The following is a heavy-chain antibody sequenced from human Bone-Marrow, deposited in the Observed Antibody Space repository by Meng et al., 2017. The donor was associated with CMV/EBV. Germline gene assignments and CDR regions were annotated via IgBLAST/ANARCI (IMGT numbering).Heavy chain of an antibody. CDR1: GGSISSYY. CDR3: ARDRGDV. CDR2: IYYSGST. J-gene: IGHJ6*02. V-gene: IGHV4-59*01. Sequence: GSLGLSCTVSGGSISSYYWSWIRQPPGKGLEWIGYIYYSGSTNYNPSLKSRVTISVDTSKNQFSLKLSSVTAADTAVYYCARDRGDVWGQGTTVSVSS.